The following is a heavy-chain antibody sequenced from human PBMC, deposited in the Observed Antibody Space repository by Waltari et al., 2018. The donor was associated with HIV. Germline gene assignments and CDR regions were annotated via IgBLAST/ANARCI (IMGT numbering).Heavy chain of an antibody. J-gene: IGHJ6*02. V-gene: IGHV3-74*01. CDR2: INSDGSST. CDR3: ASGYSSSWRSDYYYYGMDV. CDR1: GFTFSSYW. Sequence: EVQLVESGGGLVQPGGSLRLSCAASGFTFSSYWMHWVRQAPGKGLVWVSRINSDGSSTIYADSVKGRFTISRDNAKNTLYLQMNSLRAEDTAVYYCASGYSSSWRSDYYYYGMDVWGQGTTVTVSS. D-gene: IGHD6-13*01.